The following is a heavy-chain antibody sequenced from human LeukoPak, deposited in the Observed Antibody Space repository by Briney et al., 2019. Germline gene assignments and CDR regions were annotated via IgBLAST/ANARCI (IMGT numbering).Heavy chain of an antibody. D-gene: IGHD6-13*01. J-gene: IGHJ4*02. V-gene: IGHV1-18*04. Sequence: ASVKVSCKASGYTFTSYGISWVRRAPGQGLEWMGWISAYNGNTNYAQKLQGRVTMTTDTSTSTAYMELRSLRSDDTAVYYCARDHVVGIAAAATARYWGQGTLVTVSS. CDR1: GYTFTSYG. CDR2: ISAYNGNT. CDR3: ARDHVVGIAAAATARY.